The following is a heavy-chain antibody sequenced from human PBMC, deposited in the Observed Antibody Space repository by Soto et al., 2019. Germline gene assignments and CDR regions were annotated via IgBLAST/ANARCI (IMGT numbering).Heavy chain of an antibody. CDR2: ISGSGGST. CDR3: AKDYGINYYGSGSPSWFDP. Sequence: LRLSCAASGFTFSSYAMSWVRQAPGKGLEWVSAISGSGGSTYYADSVKGRFTISRDNSKNTLYLQMNSLRAEDTAVYYCAKDYGINYYGSGSPSWFDPWGQGTLVTVSS. CDR1: GFTFSSYA. V-gene: IGHV3-23*01. J-gene: IGHJ5*02. D-gene: IGHD3-10*01.